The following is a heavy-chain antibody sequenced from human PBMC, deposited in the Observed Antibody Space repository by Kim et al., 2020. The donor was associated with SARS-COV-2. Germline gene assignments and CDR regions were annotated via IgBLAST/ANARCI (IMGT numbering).Heavy chain of an antibody. V-gene: IGHV1-3*01. J-gene: IGHJ2*01. D-gene: IGHD4-17*01. Sequence: YPQKCQGRVTITRDTSANIAYMELSSLRSEDTAVYYCAREVYGDFRYFDLWGRGTLVTVSS. CDR3: AREVYGDFRYFDL.